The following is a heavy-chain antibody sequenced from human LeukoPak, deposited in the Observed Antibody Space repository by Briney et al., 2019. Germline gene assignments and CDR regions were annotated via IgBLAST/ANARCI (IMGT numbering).Heavy chain of an antibody. CDR3: STLRYFDWLFV. D-gene: IGHD3-9*01. J-gene: IGHJ4*02. V-gene: IGHV3-30*02. CDR1: GFTFSNSG. CDR2: IRFDGSYK. Sequence: GGSLRLSCAASGFTFSNSGMHWVRQAPGKGLEWVAFIRFDGSYKYYADSVKGRFTISRDNSKNTLYLQMNSLRPEDTAFYYCSTLRYFDWLFVWGQGTLVTVSS.